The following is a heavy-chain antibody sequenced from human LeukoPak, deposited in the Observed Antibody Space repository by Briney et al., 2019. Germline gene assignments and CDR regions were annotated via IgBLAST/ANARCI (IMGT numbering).Heavy chain of an antibody. V-gene: IGHV1-2*02. J-gene: IGHJ4*02. D-gene: IGHD2-15*01. CDR2: INPNSGGT. Sequence: ASVKVSCKASGYTFTGYYMHWVRQAPGQGLEWMGWINPNSGGTNYAQKFQGRVTMTRDTSISTAYMELSRLRSDDTAVYYCAREPPGYCSGGSCPALDYWGQGTLVTVSS. CDR1: GYTFTGYY. CDR3: AREPPGYCSGGSCPALDY.